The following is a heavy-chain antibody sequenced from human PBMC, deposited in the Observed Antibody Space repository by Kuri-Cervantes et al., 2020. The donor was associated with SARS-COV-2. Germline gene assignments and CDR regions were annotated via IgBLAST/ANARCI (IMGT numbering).Heavy chain of an antibody. CDR1: GGSFSGYY. CDR2: INHSGST. V-gene: IGHV4-34*01. J-gene: IGHJ4*02. Sequence: GSLRLSCAVYGGSFSGYYWSWIRQPPGKGLEWIGEINHSGSTNYNPSLKSRVTISVDRSKNQFSLKLSSVTAADTAVYYCARWSGSVYFDYWGQGTLVTVSS. CDR3: ARWSGSVYFDY. D-gene: IGHD3-3*01.